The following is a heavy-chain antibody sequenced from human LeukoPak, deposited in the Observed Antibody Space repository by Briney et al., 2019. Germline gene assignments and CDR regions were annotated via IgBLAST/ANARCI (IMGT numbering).Heavy chain of an antibody. J-gene: IGHJ4*02. CDR1: GYTFTGYY. V-gene: IGHV1-2*02. Sequence: ASVTVSCTASGYTFTGYYIHWVRQAPGQGLEWMGWINPNNGGTNHAQKFQGRVTMTRDTSISTAYMELSSLRSDDAAVYFCTRVAPSSSYDYWGQGTLVTVSS. D-gene: IGHD6-6*01. CDR3: TRVAPSSSYDY. CDR2: INPNNGGT.